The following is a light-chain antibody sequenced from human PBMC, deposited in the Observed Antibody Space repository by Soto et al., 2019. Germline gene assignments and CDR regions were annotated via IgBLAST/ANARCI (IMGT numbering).Light chain of an antibody. J-gene: IGKJ2*01. CDR3: QHSYSTPYT. Sequence: DIQMTQSPSSLSASVGDRVTITCRASQSISSYLNWYQQKPGKAPKLLIYAASSLQSGVPSRLSGSGSGTDFTLTISSLQPEEFATYYCQHSYSTPYTFGQGTKLEIK. CDR2: AAS. V-gene: IGKV1-39*01. CDR1: QSISSY.